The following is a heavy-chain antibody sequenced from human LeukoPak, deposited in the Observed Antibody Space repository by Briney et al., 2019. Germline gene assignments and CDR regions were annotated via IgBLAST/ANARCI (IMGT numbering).Heavy chain of an antibody. J-gene: IGHJ6*02. CDR3: ARDRHYYGMDV. V-gene: IGHV3-30*03. CDR2: LSYDGRDK. CDR1: GFKFSSYG. Sequence: GGSLRLSCAASGFKFSSYGMHWVRQAPGKGLEWVAVLSYDGRDKYYADSVKGRFTISRDNSKNTLYLQMNSLRPEDTAVYYCARDRHYYGMDVWGQGTTVTVSS.